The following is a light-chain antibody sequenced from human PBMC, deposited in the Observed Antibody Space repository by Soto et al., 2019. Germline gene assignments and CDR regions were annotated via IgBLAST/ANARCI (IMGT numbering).Light chain of an antibody. CDR2: KAY. V-gene: IGKV1-5*03. CDR3: QQYNSYPYT. CDR1: QSISSW. Sequence: DIQMTQSPSTLSASVGDRVTITCRASQSISSWLAWYQQKPGKAPKLLIYKAYSLEIGVPSRFSGSGSGTEFTLTISSLQPDDVATYYCQQYNSYPYTFGQGTKLEIK. J-gene: IGKJ2*01.